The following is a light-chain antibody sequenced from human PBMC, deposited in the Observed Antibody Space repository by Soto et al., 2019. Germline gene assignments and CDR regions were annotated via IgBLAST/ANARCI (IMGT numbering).Light chain of an antibody. J-gene: IGLJ1*01. CDR2: DVT. V-gene: IGLV2-14*03. CDR3: NSYTSSSTYV. CDR1: SSDVGGFNY. Sequence: QSVLTQPASVSGSPGQSITISCTGTSSDVGGFNYVSWYQQHPGKAPKLMIYDVTNRPSGGSYRFSGSKSGNTASLTISGLQAEDEADYYCNSYTSSSTYVFGTGTKVTV.